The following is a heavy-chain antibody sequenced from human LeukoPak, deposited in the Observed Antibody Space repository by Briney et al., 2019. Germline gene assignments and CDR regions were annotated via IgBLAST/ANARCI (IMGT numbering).Heavy chain of an antibody. Sequence: SETLSLTCTVSGGSMSSYYWSWIRQPAGKGLEWIGRMYTSGSTNYNPSLKSRVTMSIDTSKKHFSLNLDSVTAADTAVYYCATYDQQLAFDNWGQGSLVAVSS. CDR1: GGSMSSYY. V-gene: IGHV4-4*07. D-gene: IGHD6-13*01. J-gene: IGHJ4*02. CDR3: ATYDQQLAFDN. CDR2: MYTSGST.